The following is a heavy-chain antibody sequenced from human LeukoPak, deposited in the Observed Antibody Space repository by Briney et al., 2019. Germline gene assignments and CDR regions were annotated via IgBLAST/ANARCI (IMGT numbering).Heavy chain of an antibody. CDR2: ISSSSSTI. V-gene: IGHV3-48*01. CDR3: ARDYDFWSGYNHNWFDP. Sequence: GGSLRLSCAPSGFTFSSYSMNWVRQAPGKGLEWVSYISSSSSTIYYADSVKGRFTISRDNAKNSLYLQMNSLRAEDTAVYYCARDYDFWSGYNHNWFDPWGQGTLVTVSS. D-gene: IGHD3-3*01. CDR1: GFTFSSYS. J-gene: IGHJ5*02.